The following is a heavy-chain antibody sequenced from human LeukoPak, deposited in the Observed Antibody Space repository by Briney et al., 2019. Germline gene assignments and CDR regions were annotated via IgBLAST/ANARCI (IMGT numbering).Heavy chain of an antibody. CDR3: ARDRSRGLLDAFDI. V-gene: IGHV3-30*02. J-gene: IGHJ3*02. CDR1: GFTFSSYG. CDR2: IRYDGSNK. Sequence: GGSLRLSCAASGFTFSSYGMHWVRQAPGKGLEWVAFIRYDGSNKYYADSVKGRFIISRDNSKNTLYLQMNSLRAEDTAVYYCARDRSRGLLDAFDIWGQGTMVTVSS. D-gene: IGHD5-18*01.